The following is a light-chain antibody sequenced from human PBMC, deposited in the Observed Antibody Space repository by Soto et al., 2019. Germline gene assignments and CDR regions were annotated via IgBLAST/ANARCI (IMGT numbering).Light chain of an antibody. CDR1: SSDVGRYDR. CDR3: SSYTSSSRYI. Sequence: QSALTQPPSVSGSPGQSVTISCTGTSSDVGRYDRVSWYQQSPGTAPKLRIYEVTNRPSGVPDRFSGSKSGNTASLTISGLQSEDEADFYCSSYTSSSRYIFGTGTKLTVL. V-gene: IGLV2-18*02. J-gene: IGLJ1*01. CDR2: EVT.